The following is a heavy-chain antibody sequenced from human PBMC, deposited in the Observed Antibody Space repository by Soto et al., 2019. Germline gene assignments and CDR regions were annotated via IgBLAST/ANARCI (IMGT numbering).Heavy chain of an antibody. V-gene: IGHV4-4*02. CDR3: AGDYMVRGVMRWFDP. Sequence: QVQLQESGPGLVKPSGTLSLTCAVSGGSISSSNWWSWVRQPPGKGLEWIGEIYHSGSTNYNPSLKSRVPRSXAXSXXQFSLKLSSVTAADAAVYYCAGDYMVRGVMRWFDPGGQGTLVTVSS. J-gene: IGHJ5*02. CDR2: IYHSGST. CDR1: GGSISSSNW. D-gene: IGHD3-10*01.